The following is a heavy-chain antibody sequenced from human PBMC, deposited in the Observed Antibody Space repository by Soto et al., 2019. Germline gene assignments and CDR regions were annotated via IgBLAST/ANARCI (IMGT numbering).Heavy chain of an antibody. J-gene: IGHJ4*02. CDR1: GFTFRSYV. CDR3: ARWGTTGGLDV. D-gene: IGHD3-16*01. V-gene: IGHV3-33*05. CDR2: TSYDGSNN. Sequence: QVQLVESGGALFHPGTSLRLSWLGSGFTFRSYVIHGFRQAPGKGLEWVALTSYDGSNNFYGDSVKGRFTISRDNSRNTVELQMDSLRLEDTALYYCARWGTTGGLDVWGQGTLVSVSS.